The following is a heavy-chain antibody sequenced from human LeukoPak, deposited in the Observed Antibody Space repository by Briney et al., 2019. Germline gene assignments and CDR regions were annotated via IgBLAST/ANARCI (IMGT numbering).Heavy chain of an antibody. CDR1: GFTFSSRDW. V-gene: IGHV3-7*03. CDR3: VKDRDWGAFDI. J-gene: IGHJ3*02. Sequence: GGSLRLSCVASGFTFSSRDWMTWVRQAPGKGLEWVANIKQDGSEKNYVDSVEGRFTISRDNAKNSVDLQMNSLRVEDTAEYYCVKDRDWGAFDIWGQVTMVTVSS. D-gene: IGHD7-27*01. CDR2: IKQDGSEK.